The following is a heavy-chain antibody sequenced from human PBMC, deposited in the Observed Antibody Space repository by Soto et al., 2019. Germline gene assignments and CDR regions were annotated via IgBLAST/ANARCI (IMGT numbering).Heavy chain of an antibody. CDR3: ARDPVTVRGY. CDR1: GFTFSSYS. CDR2: ISSSSSYI. V-gene: IGHV3-21*01. D-gene: IGHD4-4*01. J-gene: IGHJ4*02. Sequence: EVQLVESGGGLVKPGGSLRLSCAASGFTFSSYSMNWVRQAPGKGLEWVSSISSSSSYIYYADSVKGRFTISRDNAKNSLYLQMNRLRAEDTAVYYCARDPVTVRGYWGQGTLVTVSS.